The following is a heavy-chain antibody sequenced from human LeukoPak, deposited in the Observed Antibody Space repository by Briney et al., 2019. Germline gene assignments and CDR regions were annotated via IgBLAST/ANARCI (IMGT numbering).Heavy chain of an antibody. Sequence: QPGRSLRLSCAASGFTFSSYAMHWVRQAPGKGLEWVAVISYDGSNKYYADSVKGRFTISRDNPKNTLYLQMNSLRAEDTAVYYCARDMKQLWLHGVFDYWGQGTLVTVSS. V-gene: IGHV3-30-3*01. CDR3: ARDMKQLWLHGVFDY. CDR2: ISYDGSNK. J-gene: IGHJ4*02. D-gene: IGHD5-18*01. CDR1: GFTFSSYA.